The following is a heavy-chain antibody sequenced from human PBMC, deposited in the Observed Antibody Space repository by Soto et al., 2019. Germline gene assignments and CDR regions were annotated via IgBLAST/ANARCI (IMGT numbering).Heavy chain of an antibody. V-gene: IGHV3-30-3*01. J-gene: IGHJ6*02. CDR2: ISYDGSNK. CDR1: GFTFGSYA. D-gene: IGHD2-2*01. CDR3: ARDRDYQLLFSYYYYGMDV. Sequence: PGGSLRLSCAASGFTFGSYAMSWVRQAPGKGLEWVAVISYDGSNKYYADSVKGRFTISRDNSKNTLYLQMNSLRAEDTAVYYCARDRDYQLLFSYYYYGMDVWGQGTTVTVSS.